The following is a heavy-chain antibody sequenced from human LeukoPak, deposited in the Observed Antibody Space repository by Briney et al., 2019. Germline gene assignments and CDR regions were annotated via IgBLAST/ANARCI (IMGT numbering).Heavy chain of an antibody. CDR1: GDSISSSSYY. V-gene: IGHV4-39*01. CDR3: ARLSRYYYYMDV. D-gene: IGHD2-2*01. CDR2: IYYSGST. J-gene: IGHJ6*03. Sequence: SQTLSLTCTVSGDSISSSSYYWGWIRPPPGKGLEWIGSIYYSGSTYYNPSLKSRVTIFVDTSKNQFSLKLSSVTAADTAVYYCARLSRYYYYMDVWGKGTTVTVSS.